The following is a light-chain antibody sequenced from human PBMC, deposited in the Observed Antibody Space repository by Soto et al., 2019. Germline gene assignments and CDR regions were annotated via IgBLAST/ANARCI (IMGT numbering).Light chain of an antibody. J-gene: IGLJ1*01. CDR1: ISTIGTNS. CDR2: DNN. CDR3: GTWDTSLNVLYV. V-gene: IGLV1-51*01. Sequence: QSLLTQLPSVSAAPGRNFHISCSGTISTIGTNSVSWYQHVPGTAPKLLIYDNNKRPSWIPDRFSGFKSATSVTLAITGLQTGEEADYYCGTWDTSLNVLYVCGTGTKVTVL.